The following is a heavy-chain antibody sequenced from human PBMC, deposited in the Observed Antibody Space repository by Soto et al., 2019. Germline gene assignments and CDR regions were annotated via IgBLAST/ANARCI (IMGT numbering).Heavy chain of an antibody. Sequence: LRLSCAASGFTFSSYAMHWVRQAPGKGLEWVAVISYDGSNKYYADSVKGRFTISRDNSKNTLYLQMNSLRAEDTAVYYCARDGCTNGVCYNLFDPWGQGTLVTVSS. CDR3: ARDGCTNGVCYNLFDP. J-gene: IGHJ5*02. CDR1: GFTFSSYA. V-gene: IGHV3-30-3*01. D-gene: IGHD2-8*01. CDR2: ISYDGSNK.